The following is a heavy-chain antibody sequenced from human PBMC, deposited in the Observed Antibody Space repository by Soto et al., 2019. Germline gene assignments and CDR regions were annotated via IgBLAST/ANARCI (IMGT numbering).Heavy chain of an antibody. CDR1: GYSFTNYW. J-gene: IGHJ5*02. V-gene: IGHV5-51*01. D-gene: IGHD3-3*01. CDR2: IYPDDSDT. CDR3: ARLEWLSLGAWSDP. Sequence: GESLKISCTGSGYSFTNYWIGWVRQMPGKGLEWMGMIYPDDSDTKYSPSFQGQVTFSADKSINTAYLQWSSLKASDTAIYYCARLEWLSLGAWSDPWGQGTLVNVSS.